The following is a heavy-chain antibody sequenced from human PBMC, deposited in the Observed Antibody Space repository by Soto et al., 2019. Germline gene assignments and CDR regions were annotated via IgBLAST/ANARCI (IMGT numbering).Heavy chain of an antibody. CDR2: IIPISGRT. D-gene: IGHD5-12*01. Sequence: QVQLLQSGAEVKRPGSSVKVSCEASGGTFSSLGFTWVRQAPGQGLEWMGDIIPISGRTTFAQKFQGRVTITADESTRATYMELTTLTSDDTAMYYCATRGTQGRWLEFADYWGQGTLVTVSS. CDR1: GGTFSSLG. J-gene: IGHJ4*02. V-gene: IGHV1-69*01. CDR3: ATRGTQGRWLEFADY.